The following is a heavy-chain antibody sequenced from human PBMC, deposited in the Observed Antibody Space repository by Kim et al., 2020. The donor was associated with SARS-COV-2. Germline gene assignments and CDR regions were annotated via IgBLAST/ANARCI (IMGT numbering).Heavy chain of an antibody. D-gene: IGHD5-12*01. Sequence: YHPPLESRVTISVDTSKNRNSRKLSSMTAADTAVYYCARGGYRGYDYFDYWGQGTLVTVSS. CDR3: ARGGYRGYDYFDY. J-gene: IGHJ4*02. V-gene: IGHV4-39*07.